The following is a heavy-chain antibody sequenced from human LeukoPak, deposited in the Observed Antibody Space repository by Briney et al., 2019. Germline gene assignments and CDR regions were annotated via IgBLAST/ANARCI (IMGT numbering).Heavy chain of an antibody. CDR2: IWYDGSNN. D-gene: IGHD3-22*01. J-gene: IGHJ4*02. CDR3: ARRWGPPVGYYDSSGYYPPPFDY. Sequence: GGSLRLSCAASGFTFSSYGMHWVRQAPGKGLEWVAVIWYDGSNNSYADSVKGRFTFSRSNAKYTQYLQLNSLRAKDQAMYYFARRWGPPVGYYDSSGYYPPPFDYWGQGTLVTVSS. V-gene: IGHV3-33*01. CDR1: GFTFSSYG.